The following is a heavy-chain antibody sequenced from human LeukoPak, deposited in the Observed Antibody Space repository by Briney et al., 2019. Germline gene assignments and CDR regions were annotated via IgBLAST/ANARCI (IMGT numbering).Heavy chain of an antibody. CDR3: ASFYGSGFSFDY. CDR1: GGSFSGYY. V-gene: IGHV4-34*01. D-gene: IGHD3-10*01. CDR2: VNHSGGT. J-gene: IGHJ4*02. Sequence: KPSETLSLTCAVYGGSFSGYYWSWVRQPPGKGLEWIGEVNHSGGTNYNPSLKSRVTISVDTSKNQISLKLSSVTAADTAVYYCASFYGSGFSFDYWGQGTLVTVSS.